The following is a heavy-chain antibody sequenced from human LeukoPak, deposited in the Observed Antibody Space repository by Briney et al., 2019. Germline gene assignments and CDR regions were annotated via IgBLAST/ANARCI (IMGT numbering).Heavy chain of an antibody. CDR3: AGDVELVGSSWYYYYMDV. Sequence: SETLSLTCTVSGGSISGYYWSWIRQPAGKGLEWIGRIYTSGSTNHNPSLKSRVTISVDKSQNQFSLKLSSVTAADTAVYYCAGDVELVGSSWYYYYMDVWGKGTTVTVSS. CDR1: GGSISGYY. CDR2: IYTSGST. D-gene: IGHD6-13*01. V-gene: IGHV4-4*07. J-gene: IGHJ6*03.